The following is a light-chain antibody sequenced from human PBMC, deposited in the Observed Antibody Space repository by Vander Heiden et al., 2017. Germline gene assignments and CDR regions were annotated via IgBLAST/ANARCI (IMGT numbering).Light chain of an antibody. J-gene: IGLJ1*01. CDR1: SSDVGGYNY. CDR3: SSYAGSYTYV. CDR2: DVS. V-gene: IGLV2-11*01. Sequence: QSALTQPRSVSVSPGQSVTISCTGTSSDVGGYNYVSWYQQYPGKAPKLMIYDVSRRPSGVPDRFSGSKSGNTASLTISRLQAEDEADYHCSSYAGSYTYVFGTGTKVTVL.